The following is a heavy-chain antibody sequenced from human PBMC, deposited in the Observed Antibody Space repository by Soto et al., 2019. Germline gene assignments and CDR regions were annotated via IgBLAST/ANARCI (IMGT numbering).Heavy chain of an antibody. CDR2: ISGSGGST. J-gene: IGHJ4*02. D-gene: IGHD2-2*01. CDR1: GFTFSSYA. Sequence: GGSLRLSCAASGFTFSSYAMSWVRQAPGKGLEWVSAISGSGGSTYYADSVKGRFTISRDNSKNTLCLQMNSLRAEDTAVYYCAKGGSQLYYFDYWGQGTLVTVSS. CDR3: AKGGSQLYYFDY. V-gene: IGHV3-23*01.